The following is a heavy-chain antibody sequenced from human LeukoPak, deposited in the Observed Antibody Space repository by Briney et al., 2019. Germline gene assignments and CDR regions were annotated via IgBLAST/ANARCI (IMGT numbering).Heavy chain of an antibody. D-gene: IGHD6-13*01. CDR1: GIXIRTYA. CDR3: AKDLLDSSSWYGKNNWFDP. J-gene: IGHJ5*02. CDR2: ISGSGGST. Sequence: GGSLRLSCGASGIXIRTYAMSWVRQAPGKGLEWFSAISGSGGSTYYADSVKGRFTISRDNSKNTLYLQMNSLRAEDTAVYYCAKDLLDSSSWYGKNNWFDPWGQGTLVTVSS. V-gene: IGHV3-23*01.